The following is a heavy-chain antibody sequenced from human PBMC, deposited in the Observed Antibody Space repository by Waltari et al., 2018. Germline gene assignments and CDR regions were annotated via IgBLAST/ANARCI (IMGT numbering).Heavy chain of an antibody. CDR2: IYTAGST. J-gene: IGHJ3*02. CDR3: AKEFCSLNDAFDI. D-gene: IGHD2-15*01. V-gene: IGHV3-53*01. CDR1: GFIVSNNY. Sequence: EVQLVESGGGLIQPGGSLRLSCAASGFIVSNNYMTWVRQAPGKGMEWVSVIYTAGSTCYADSVKGRFTISRDKAKNTLYLQMNSLRAEDTAVYYCAKEFCSLNDAFDIWGKGTRVSVSS.